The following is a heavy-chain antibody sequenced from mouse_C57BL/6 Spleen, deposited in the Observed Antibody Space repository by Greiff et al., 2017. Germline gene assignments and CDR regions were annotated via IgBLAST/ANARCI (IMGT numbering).Heavy chain of an antibody. Sequence: EVQGVESGPELVKPGASVKISCKASGYSFTDYNMNWVKQSNGKSLEWIGVINPNYGTTSYNQKFKGKATLTVDQSSSTAYMQLNSLTSEDSAVYYCARTEITTVVAHYFDYWGQGTTLTVSS. CDR1: GYSFTDYN. CDR3: ARTEITTVVAHYFDY. J-gene: IGHJ2*01. D-gene: IGHD1-1*01. V-gene: IGHV1-39*01. CDR2: INPNYGTT.